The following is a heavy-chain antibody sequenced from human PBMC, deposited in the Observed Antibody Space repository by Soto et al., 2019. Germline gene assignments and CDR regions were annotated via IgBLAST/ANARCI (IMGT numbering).Heavy chain of an antibody. V-gene: IGHV1-69*13. CDR3: ARFDSGDYGFDY. D-gene: IGHD4-17*01. CDR1: GGTFSSYA. J-gene: IGHJ4*02. Sequence: ASVKVSCKASGGTFSSYAISWVRQAPGQGLEWMGGIIPIFGTANYAQKFQGRVTITADESTSTAYMELSSLRSEDTAVYYCARFDSGDYGFDYWGQGTLVTVSS. CDR2: IIPIFGTA.